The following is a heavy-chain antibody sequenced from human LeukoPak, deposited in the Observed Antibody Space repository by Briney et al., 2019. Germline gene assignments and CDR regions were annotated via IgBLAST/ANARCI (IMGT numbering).Heavy chain of an antibody. Sequence: GGSLRLSCAASGFTSGFTFDDYGMNWVRQVPGKGLGWVSGIRESGGGTNYADSVKGRFTISRDNSKNTVYLQMNSLRAEDTAVYFCTRRGIVIRGVLIMGFHKAANYFDYWGQGILSPSPQ. J-gene: IGHJ4*02. CDR2: IRESGGGT. CDR1: GFTFDDYG. D-gene: IGHD3-10*01. V-gene: IGHV3-23*01. CDR3: TRRGIVIRGVLIMGFHKAANYFDY.